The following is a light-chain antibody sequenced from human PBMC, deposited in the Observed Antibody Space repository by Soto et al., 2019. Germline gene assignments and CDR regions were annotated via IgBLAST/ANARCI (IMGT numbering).Light chain of an antibody. Sequence: DILLTQSPSSLSASVGDRVTITCRTSQAVSRSLNWYQQKSGEAPKLLIFGASTLQRGVPSRFSGSGSGTVFTLSISSLQPGDFASYFCQQSHNHPFTFGPGTKVDIK. J-gene: IGKJ3*01. V-gene: IGKV1-39*01. CDR1: QAVSRS. CDR3: QQSHNHPFT. CDR2: GAS.